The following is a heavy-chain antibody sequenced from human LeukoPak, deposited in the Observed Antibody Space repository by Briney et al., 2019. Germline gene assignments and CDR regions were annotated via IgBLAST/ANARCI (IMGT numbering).Heavy chain of an antibody. CDR2: INHSGST. CDR3: ATSGGPINWFDP. V-gene: IGHV4-34*01. J-gene: IGHJ5*02. CDR1: GGSFIGYY. Sequence: KPSETLSLTCAVYGGSFIGYYWGWIRQPPGKGLQWIGEINHSGSTNYNPSLKSRVTISVDTSKNQFSLKLSSVTAADTAVYYCATSGGPINWFDPWGQGTLVTVSS. D-gene: IGHD2-15*01.